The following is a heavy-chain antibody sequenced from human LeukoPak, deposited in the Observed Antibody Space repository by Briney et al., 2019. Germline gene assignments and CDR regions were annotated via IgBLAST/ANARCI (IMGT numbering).Heavy chain of an antibody. J-gene: IGHJ6*03. CDR2: INTNTGNP. CDR3: ARLDCRSDCYGYYYMDV. Sequence: GASVKVSCKASGYTFTSYAMNWVRQAPGQGLEWMGWINTNTGNPTYAQGFTGRFVFSLDTSVSTAYLQISSLKAEDTAVYYCARLDCRSDCYGYYYMDVWGKGTTVTVSS. CDR1: GYTFTSYA. V-gene: IGHV7-4-1*02. D-gene: IGHD2-21*02.